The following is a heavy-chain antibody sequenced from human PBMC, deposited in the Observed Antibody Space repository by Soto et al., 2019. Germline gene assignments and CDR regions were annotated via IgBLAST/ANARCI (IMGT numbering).Heavy chain of an antibody. D-gene: IGHD4-17*01. Sequence: QVQLQESGPGLVKPSQTLSLTCSVSGGSLESGNYFWTWIRQRPGKGLEWIGNIFYSGKTYYNPSLKSRVSMSVDTSKNQFSLNLTSVTAADTAVYFCAREHDYGGNFDYWGQGTPVTVSS. CDR1: GGSLESGNYF. J-gene: IGHJ4*02. CDR3: AREHDYGGNFDY. V-gene: IGHV4-31*03. CDR2: IFYSGKT.